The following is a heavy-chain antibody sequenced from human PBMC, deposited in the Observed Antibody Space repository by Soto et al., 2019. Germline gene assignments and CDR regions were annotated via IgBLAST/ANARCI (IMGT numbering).Heavy chain of an antibody. V-gene: IGHV3-23*01. CDR3: ARDRYSKLGRGWFDP. CDR2: ISGSGGST. CDR1: GFTFSSYA. J-gene: IGHJ5*02. Sequence: EVQLLESGGGLVQPGGSLRLSCAASGFTFSSYAMSWVRQAPGKGLEWVSAISGSGGSTYYADSVKGRFTISRDNSKNTLYLQMNRRRAEDTAVYYCARDRYSKLGRGWFDPWGQGTLVTVTS. D-gene: IGHD6-13*01.